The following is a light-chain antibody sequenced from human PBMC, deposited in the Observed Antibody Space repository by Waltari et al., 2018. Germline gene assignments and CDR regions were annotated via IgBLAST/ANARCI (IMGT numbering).Light chain of an antibody. CDR2: AAS. J-gene: IGKJ2*01. CDR3: QQSYSTLYT. CDR1: QSISTY. V-gene: IGKV1-39*01. Sequence: DIQMTQSPSSLSASVGDRVTITCRSRQSISTYLNWYQQKQGKAPKLLIYAASSLQSGVPSRFSGSRSGTDFTLTISSLQPEDFATYYCQQSYSTLYTFGQGTKLEIK.